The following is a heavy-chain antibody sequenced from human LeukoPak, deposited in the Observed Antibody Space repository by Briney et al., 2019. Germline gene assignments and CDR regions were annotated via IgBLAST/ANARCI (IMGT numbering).Heavy chain of an antibody. J-gene: IGHJ4*02. Sequence: ASVKVSCKASGYTFTSYDINWVRQATGQGLEWMGWMNPNSGNTGYAQKFQGRVTMTRNTSISTAYMELSSLRSEDTAVYYCARVTEAGTGFDYWGQGTLVTVSS. CDR1: GYTFTSYD. CDR3: ARVTEAGTGFDY. CDR2: MNPNSGNT. V-gene: IGHV1-8*01. D-gene: IGHD1/OR15-1a*01.